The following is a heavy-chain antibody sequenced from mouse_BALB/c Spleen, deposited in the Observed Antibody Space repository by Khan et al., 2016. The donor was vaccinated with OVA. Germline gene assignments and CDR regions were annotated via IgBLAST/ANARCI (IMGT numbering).Heavy chain of an antibody. CDR2: MWGDGTT. CDR1: GFSLTDYG. V-gene: IGHV2-6-1*01. J-gene: IGHJ4*01. CDR3: ARQPYYHYNVMDY. Sequence: QVQLKESGPGLVAPSQSLSITCTISGFSLTDYGIHWVRQPPGKGLEWLVLMWGDGTTSYNSALKSRLTISKDNSKSQVFLKMKSLQTDDTAMYFCARQPYYHYNVMDYWGQGTSVTVSS. D-gene: IGHD2-10*01.